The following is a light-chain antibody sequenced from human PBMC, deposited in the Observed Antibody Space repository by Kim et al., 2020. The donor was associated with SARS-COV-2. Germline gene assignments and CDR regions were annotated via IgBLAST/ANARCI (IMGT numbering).Light chain of an antibody. Sequence: SPGQTASITFSGDRLGDRYTSWYQQKPGQSPILVIYQDTKRPPGIPERFSGSNSGKTATLTISGTQAMDEADYYCQAWDSSTAPYVFGTGTKVTVL. CDR1: RLGDRY. CDR3: QAWDSSTAPYV. CDR2: QDT. V-gene: IGLV3-1*01. J-gene: IGLJ1*01.